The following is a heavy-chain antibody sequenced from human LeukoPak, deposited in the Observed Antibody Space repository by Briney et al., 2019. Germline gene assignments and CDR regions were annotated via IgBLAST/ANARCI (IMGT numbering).Heavy chain of an antibody. CDR2: IYYSGST. J-gene: IGHJ4*02. CDR1: GGSISSYY. Sequence: PSETLSLTCTVSGGSISSYYWSWIRQPPGKGLEWIGYIYYSGSTNYNPSLKSRVTISVDTSKNQFSLKLSSVTAADTAVYYCAREPIVGAKAMDWGQGTLVTVSS. CDR3: AREPIVGAKAMD. V-gene: IGHV4-59*01. D-gene: IGHD1-26*01.